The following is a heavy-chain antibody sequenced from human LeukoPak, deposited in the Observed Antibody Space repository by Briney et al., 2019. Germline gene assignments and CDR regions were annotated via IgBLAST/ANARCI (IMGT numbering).Heavy chain of an antibody. J-gene: IGHJ4*02. Sequence: PSETLSLTCTVSGGSISSHYWSWIRQPPGKGLEWIGYIYSGSTNYNPSLKSRVTISVDTSKNQFSLKLSSMTAADTAVYYCARGGGQYYDFWSGYYPFDYWGQGTLVTVSS. CDR3: ARGGGQYYDFWSGYYPFDY. CDR1: GGSISSHY. CDR2: IYSGST. D-gene: IGHD3-3*01. V-gene: IGHV4-59*11.